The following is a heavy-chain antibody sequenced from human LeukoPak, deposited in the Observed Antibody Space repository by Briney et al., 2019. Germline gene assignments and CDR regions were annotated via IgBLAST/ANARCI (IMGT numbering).Heavy chain of an antibody. CDR3: AREGRYDFWSGYCFDY. CDR1: GFTVSTNY. V-gene: IGHV3-66*01. D-gene: IGHD3-3*01. J-gene: IGHJ4*02. CDR2: IYSGGST. Sequence: PGGSLRLSCAASGFTVSTNYMSWVRQAPGKGLEWVSVIYSGGSTYYADSVKGRFTISRDNSKNTLYLQMNSLRAEDTAVYYCAREGRYDFWSGYCFDYWGQGTLVTVSS.